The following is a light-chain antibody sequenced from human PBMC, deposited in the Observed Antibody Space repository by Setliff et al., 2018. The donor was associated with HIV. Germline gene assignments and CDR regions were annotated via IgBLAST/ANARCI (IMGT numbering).Light chain of an antibody. CDR2: DVR. V-gene: IGLV2-23*02. CDR1: SSDIGAYNN. CDR3: SSYVNINTLV. J-gene: IGLJ1*01. Sequence: QSALAQPASVSGSPGQSITISCTGTSSDIGAYNNVSWYQQHPGKAPKVLIYDVRKRPSGVSNRFSGSKSGNTASLTISGLQAEDEAAYYCSSYVNINTLVFGTGTKVTVL.